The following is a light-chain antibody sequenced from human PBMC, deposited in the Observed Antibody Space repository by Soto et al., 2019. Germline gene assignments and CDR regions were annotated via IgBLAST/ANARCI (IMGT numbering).Light chain of an antibody. V-gene: IGKV3-15*01. Sequence: EIVMTQSPDTLSVSPGEGATLSCRASRSVGSNLAWYQQKPGQAPRLLIYGTSIRATGVPARFSGSGSGTDFSLTISSLQSEDFAVYYCQQYNRWPPITFGQGTRLEI. CDR1: RSVGSN. J-gene: IGKJ5*01. CDR2: GTS. CDR3: QQYNRWPPIT.